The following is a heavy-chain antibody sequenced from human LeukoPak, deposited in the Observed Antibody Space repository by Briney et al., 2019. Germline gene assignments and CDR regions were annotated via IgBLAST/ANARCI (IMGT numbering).Heavy chain of an antibody. V-gene: IGHV3-48*03. CDR2: ISSSGSTI. D-gene: IGHD5-18*01. J-gene: IGHJ6*03. CDR1: GFTFSSYE. CDR3: ARVRRDTAMVNYMDV. Sequence: GGSLRLSCAASGFTFSSYEMNWVRQAPGKGLEWVSYISSSGSTIYYVDSVKGRFTISRDNAKNSLYLQMNSLRADDTALYYCARVRRDTAMVNYMDVWGKGTTVTISS.